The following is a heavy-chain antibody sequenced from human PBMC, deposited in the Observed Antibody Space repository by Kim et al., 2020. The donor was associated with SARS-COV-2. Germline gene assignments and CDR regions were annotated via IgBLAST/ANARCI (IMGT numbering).Heavy chain of an antibody. CDR2: ISSNGGST. J-gene: IGHJ4*02. CDR1: GFTFSSYA. V-gene: IGHV3-64D*06. D-gene: IGHD2-2*01. CDR3: VKDLSYSRYCSSTSCSDFDY. Sequence: GGSLRLSCSASGFTFSSYAMHWVRQAPGKGLEYVSAISSNGGSTYYADSVKGRFTISRDNSKNTLYLQMSSLRAEDTAVYYCVKDLSYSRYCSSTSCSDFDYWGQGTLVTVSS.